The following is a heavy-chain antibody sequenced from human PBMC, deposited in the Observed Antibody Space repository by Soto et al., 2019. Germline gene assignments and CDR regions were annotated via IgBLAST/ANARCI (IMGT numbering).Heavy chain of an antibody. Sequence: QVQLVQSGTEVKKPGASVNVSCKASGYTFTTHYMHWVRQAPGQGLEWMGIINPSGGRTTYALKVQGRVTMTSATSTNTVYVELTSLRSEDTAIYFCARAGENYGSGTFSPPLRYYFNSWGQGTLVTVSS. CDR3: ARAGENYGSGTFSPPLRYYFNS. D-gene: IGHD3-10*01. CDR2: INPSGGRT. J-gene: IGHJ4*02. V-gene: IGHV1-46*01. CDR1: GYTFTTHY.